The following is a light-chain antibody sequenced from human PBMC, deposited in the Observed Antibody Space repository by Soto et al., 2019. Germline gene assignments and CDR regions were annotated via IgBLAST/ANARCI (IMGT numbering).Light chain of an antibody. CDR3: QQSDSAPFT. Sequence: DIPMTQSPSSLSASVGDRVTITCRASQSISPYLNWYQHKPGKAPRLLISAASSLQSGVPSRFSGRGSGTDFTFTISSLQPDDFATYYCQQSDSAPFTFGQGTKLE. V-gene: IGKV1-39*01. CDR2: AAS. CDR1: QSISPY. J-gene: IGKJ2*01.